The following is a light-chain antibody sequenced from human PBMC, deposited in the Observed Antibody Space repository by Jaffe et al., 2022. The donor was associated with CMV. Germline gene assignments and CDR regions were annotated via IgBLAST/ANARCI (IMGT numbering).Light chain of an antibody. CDR1: QNIRSY. J-gene: IGKJ5*01. CDR3: QQRNDWPPEIT. V-gene: IGKV3-11*01. Sequence: DTVLTQSPASLSLSPGARATLSCRASQNIRSYLAWYQQKPGQTPRLLIYAASKRATGIPARFSGSGSGTDFTLTISSLEPEDFAIYYCQQRNDWPPEITFGQGTRLDIK. CDR2: AAS.